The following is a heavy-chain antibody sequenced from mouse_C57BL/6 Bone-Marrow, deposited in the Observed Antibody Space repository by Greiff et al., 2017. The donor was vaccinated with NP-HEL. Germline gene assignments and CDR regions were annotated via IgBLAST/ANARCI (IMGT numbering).Heavy chain of an antibody. Sequence: VKLQESGAELVRPGTSVKVSCKASGYAFTNYLIEWVKQRPGQGLEWIGVINPGSGGTNYNEKFKGKATLTADKSSSTAYMQLSSLTSEDSAVYFCARGLGYWGQGTTLTVSS. CDR2: INPGSGGT. CDR3: ARGLGY. V-gene: IGHV1-54*01. D-gene: IGHD3-3*01. CDR1: GYAFTNYL. J-gene: IGHJ2*01.